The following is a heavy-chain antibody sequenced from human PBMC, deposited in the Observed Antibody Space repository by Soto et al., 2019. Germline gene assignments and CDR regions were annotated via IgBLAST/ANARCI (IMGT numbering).Heavy chain of an antibody. Sequence: SETLSLTCTVSGGSISSYYWSWIRQPPGKGLEWIGYIYYSGSTNYNPSLKSRVTISVDTSKNQFSLKLSSVTAADTAVYYCAREGTGVVFDYWGQGTLVTVSS. CDR1: GGSISSYY. D-gene: IGHD3-3*01. CDR2: IYYSGST. CDR3: AREGTGVVFDY. J-gene: IGHJ4*02. V-gene: IGHV4-59*01.